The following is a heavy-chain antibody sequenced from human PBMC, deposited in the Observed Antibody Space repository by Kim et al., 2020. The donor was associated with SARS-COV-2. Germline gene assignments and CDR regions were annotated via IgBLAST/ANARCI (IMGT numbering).Heavy chain of an antibody. V-gene: IGHV3-30*18. CDR1: GFTFSKYG. CDR2: ILYDGSNQ. J-gene: IGHJ6*02. Sequence: GGSLRLSCAASGFTFSKYGLNWVRQAPGKGLEWVAVILYDGSNQYYADSVKGRFTISRDNSKNTLYLQMNSLRAEDTAVYYCAKDQIRDDDDYGDYLGSGYYGMDVWGQGTTVTVSS. CDR3: AKDQIRDDDDYGDYLGSGYYGMDV. D-gene: IGHD4-17*01.